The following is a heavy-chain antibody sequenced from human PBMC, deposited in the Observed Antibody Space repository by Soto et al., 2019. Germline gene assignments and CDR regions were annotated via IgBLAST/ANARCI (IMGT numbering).Heavy chain of an antibody. CDR3: AKEPGAQGSGWYADS. CDR1: GFTFSTYA. D-gene: IGHD6-19*01. Sequence: EVQLLESGGGLVQPGGSLRLSCAASGFTFSTYAMSWVRQAPGTGLEWVSAISGSGGTTYYADSVKGRFTISRDNSKNTLYLQMNSLRAEDTAVYYCAKEPGAQGSGWYADSWGQGTLVTVSP. CDR2: ISGSGGTT. V-gene: IGHV3-23*01. J-gene: IGHJ4*02.